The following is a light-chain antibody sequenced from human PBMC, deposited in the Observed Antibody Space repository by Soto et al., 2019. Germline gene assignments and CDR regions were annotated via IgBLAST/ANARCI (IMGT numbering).Light chain of an antibody. J-gene: IGKJ1*01. CDR1: QSISIY. CDR3: QPSSTTPPT. Sequence: DIQMTQSPSSLSASVGDRVTITCRARQSISIYLNWYQQKPGKAPNLLIYAASSLQSGAPSRFTGSRSGTDATLTTSSLQPEDFATYYCQPSSTTPPTCGQGPKVDIK. V-gene: IGKV1-39*01. CDR2: AAS.